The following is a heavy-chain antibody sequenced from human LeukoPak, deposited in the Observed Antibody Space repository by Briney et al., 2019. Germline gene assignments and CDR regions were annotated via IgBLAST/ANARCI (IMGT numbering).Heavy chain of an antibody. D-gene: IGHD3-10*01. CDR2: ISYDGSNK. CDR1: GFTFSSYA. CDR3: ASPMVRGPRSWYFDY. J-gene: IGHJ4*02. V-gene: IGHV3-30-3*01. Sequence: GRSLRLSCAASGFTFSSYAMHWVRQAPGKGLEWVAVISYDGSNKYYADSVKGRFTISRDNSKNTLYLQMNSLRAEDTAVYYCASPMVRGPRSWYFDYWGQGTLVTVSS.